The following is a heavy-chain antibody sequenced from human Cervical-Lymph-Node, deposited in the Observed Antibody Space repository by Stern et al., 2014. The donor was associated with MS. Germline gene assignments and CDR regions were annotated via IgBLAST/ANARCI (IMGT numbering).Heavy chain of an antibody. D-gene: IGHD5-24*01. J-gene: IGHJ4*02. V-gene: IGHV4-30-4*01. CDR1: GGSISSGEYY. CDR3: SRDADAYSLVFGY. Sequence: MQLVESGPGLVKPSQTLSLTCAVSGGSISSGEYYWSWIRQSPGNGLEWSGYIHYSGTTSYIPSLKSRVTISVDTSKNQFSLKLSSVTAADTAVYYCSRDADAYSLVFGYWGRGTLVTVSS. CDR2: IHYSGTT.